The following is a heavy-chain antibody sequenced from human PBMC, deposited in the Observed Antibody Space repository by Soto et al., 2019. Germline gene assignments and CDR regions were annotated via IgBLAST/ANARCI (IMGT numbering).Heavy chain of an antibody. D-gene: IGHD4-17*01. Sequence: EVQLVESGGGLIQPGGSLRLSCAASGFTVSRDYMSWVRQAPGKGLEWVSVIYTGGSTYYADSVKGRFTFSRHNSKNTLYLQMNSLRAEDTAVYYFARAYGGNPALFDPWGQGTLVTVSS. CDR1: GFTVSRDY. V-gene: IGHV3-53*01. J-gene: IGHJ5*02. CDR3: ARAYGGNPALFDP. CDR2: IYTGGST.